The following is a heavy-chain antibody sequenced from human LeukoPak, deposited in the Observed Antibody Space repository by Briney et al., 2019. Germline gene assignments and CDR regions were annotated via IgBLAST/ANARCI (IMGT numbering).Heavy chain of an antibody. D-gene: IGHD1-20*01. CDR3: AKASPNWRDAFDI. Sequence: PGGSLRLSCAVSGFTFSSYAMSWVRQAPGKGLEWVSAISGSGGYIYYADSVKGRFTISRDNSKNTLYLQMNSLRVEDTAVYYCAKASPNWRDAFDIWGQGTMVTVSS. V-gene: IGHV3-23*01. CDR2: ISGSGGYI. CDR1: GFTFSSYA. J-gene: IGHJ3*02.